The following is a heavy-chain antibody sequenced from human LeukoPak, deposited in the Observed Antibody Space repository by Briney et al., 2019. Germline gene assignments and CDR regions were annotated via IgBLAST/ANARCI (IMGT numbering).Heavy chain of an antibody. CDR1: GGSISSYY. CDR2: IYYSGST. D-gene: IGHD3-9*01. J-gene: IGHJ4*02. Sequence: SETLSLTCTVSGGSISSYYWSWIRQPPGKGLEWIGYIYYSGSTNYNPSLKSRVTISVDTSKNQFSLKLSSVTAADTAVYYCARVERGLRHFDWLGYFDYWGQGTLVTVSS. V-gene: IGHV4-59*01. CDR3: ARVERGLRHFDWLGYFDY.